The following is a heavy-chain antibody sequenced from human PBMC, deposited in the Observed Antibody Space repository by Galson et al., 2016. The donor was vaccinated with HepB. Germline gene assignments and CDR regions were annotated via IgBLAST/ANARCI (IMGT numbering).Heavy chain of an antibody. J-gene: IGHJ4*02. CDR1: GGTFSSYG. CDR3: ATLHYYDSRGYYPY. D-gene: IGHD3-22*01. V-gene: IGHV1-69*05. CDR2: IIPMFAKA. Sequence: SVKVSCKASGGTFSSYGISWVRQAPGQGLEWMGGIIPMFAKAKYAQKFQRRVTITRDTSASTAYMELSSLRSEDTAVYYCATLHYYDSRGYYPYWGQGTLVTVSS.